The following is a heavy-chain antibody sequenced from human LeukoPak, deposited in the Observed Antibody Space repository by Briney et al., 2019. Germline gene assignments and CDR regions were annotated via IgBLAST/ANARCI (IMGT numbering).Heavy chain of an antibody. J-gene: IGHJ4*02. CDR2: IIPIFGTA. CDR3: ASGYDSSGYEPPTRMDY. CDR1: GGTFSSYA. D-gene: IGHD3-22*01. Sequence: GASVKVSXKASGGTFSSYAISWVRQAPGQGLEWMGGIIPIFGTANYAQKLQGRVTMTTDTSTITAYMELRSLRSDDTAVYYCASGYDSSGYEPPTRMDYWGQGTMVTVTS. V-gene: IGHV1-69*05.